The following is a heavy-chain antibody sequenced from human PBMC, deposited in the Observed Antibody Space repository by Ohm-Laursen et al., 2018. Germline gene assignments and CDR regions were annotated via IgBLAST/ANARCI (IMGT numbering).Heavy chain of an antibody. Sequence: SLRLSCTASGFTFSSYGMHWVRQAPGKGLEWVAVISYDGSNKYYADSVKGRFTISRDNAKNTLYLQMNSLRAEDTAVYYCARAIPGNILDVWGQGTTVTVSS. J-gene: IGHJ6*02. V-gene: IGHV3-30*03. CDR3: ARAIPGNILDV. CDR1: GFTFSSYG. CDR2: ISYDGSNK. D-gene: IGHD2/OR15-2a*01.